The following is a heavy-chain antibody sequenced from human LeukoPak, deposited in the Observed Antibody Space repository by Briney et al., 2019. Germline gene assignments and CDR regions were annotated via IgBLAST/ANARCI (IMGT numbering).Heavy chain of an antibody. D-gene: IGHD1-26*01. Sequence: GGSLRLSCAASGFTFSSYAMSWVRQAPGKGLEWVSAISGSGGSTYYADSVKGRFTISRDNSKNTLYLQVNSLRAEDTAVYYCAKDHRASIVGATPYFDYWGQGALVTVSS. J-gene: IGHJ4*02. CDR3: AKDHRASIVGATPYFDY. CDR1: GFTFSSYA. V-gene: IGHV3-23*01. CDR2: ISGSGGST.